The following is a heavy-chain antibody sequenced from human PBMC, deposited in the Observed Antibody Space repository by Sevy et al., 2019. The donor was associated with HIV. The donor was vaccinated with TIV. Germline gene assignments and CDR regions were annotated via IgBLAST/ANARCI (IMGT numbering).Heavy chain of an antibody. CDR3: TIGSAGTAQH. V-gene: IGHV3-74*01. CDR2: INSDGKIA. J-gene: IGHJ4*02. Sequence: GGSLRLSCAASGFTSGRFWMHWVRQTPGKGLIWVSHINSDGKIADYADSVKGRFTVSRDSAKNTQHLQMTSLGDEDTALYYCTIGSAGTAQHWGQGILVTVSS. CDR1: GFTSGRFW. D-gene: IGHD6-19*01.